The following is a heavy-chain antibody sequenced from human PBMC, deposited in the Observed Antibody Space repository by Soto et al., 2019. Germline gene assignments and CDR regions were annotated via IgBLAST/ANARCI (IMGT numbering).Heavy chain of an antibody. CDR1: GFIFSNFG. Sequence: QVHLVESGGGVVQPGGSLRLSCAASGFIFSNFGMHWVRQAPGKGLEWVGVIWYDGSKTVHADSVKGRFTISRDDSTNTGYLQMNGLRADDTAVYDCGRGNPPHCIGGSCNDYGGQGTLVIVSS. D-gene: IGHD2-15*01. CDR3: GRGNPPHCIGGSCNDY. V-gene: IGHV3-33*01. CDR2: IWYDGSKT. J-gene: IGHJ4*02.